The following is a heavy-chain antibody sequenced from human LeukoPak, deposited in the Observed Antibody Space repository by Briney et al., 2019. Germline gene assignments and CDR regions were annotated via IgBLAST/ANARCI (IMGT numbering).Heavy chain of an antibody. CDR2: IYPGDSDT. J-gene: IGHJ4*02. CDR1: GYSFTSYW. D-gene: IGHD6-13*01. Sequence: GESLKISCKGSGYSFTSYWIGWVRQMPGKGLEWMGVIYPGDSDTRYSPSFQGQVTISADKSISTAYLQWSSLKASDTAMYYCARLSHMYSSSWYGYYFDYWGQGTLVTVSS. V-gene: IGHV5-51*01. CDR3: ARLSHMYSSSWYGYYFDY.